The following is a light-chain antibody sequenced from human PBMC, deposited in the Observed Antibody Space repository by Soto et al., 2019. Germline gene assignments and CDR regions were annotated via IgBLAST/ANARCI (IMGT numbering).Light chain of an antibody. CDR3: QVWDSSNDHVV. CDR1: NIGSRS. Sequence: SYELTQPPSVSVAPGKTAWITCGGNNIGSRSVHWYQRKPGQAPLLVIYNDNDRPSGLPERFSGSNSGNTATLTISRVEAGDEADYWCQVWDSSNDHVVFGGGTKVTVL. V-gene: IGLV3-21*04. CDR2: NDN. J-gene: IGLJ2*01.